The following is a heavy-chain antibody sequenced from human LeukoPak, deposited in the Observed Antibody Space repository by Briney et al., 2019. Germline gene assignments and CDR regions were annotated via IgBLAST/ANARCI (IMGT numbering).Heavy chain of an antibody. J-gene: IGHJ4*02. CDR2: INPNSGGT. CDR3: ARCSSRYLSTSYSDY. D-gene: IGHD3-22*01. V-gene: IGHV1-2*06. CDR1: GYTFTNNY. Sequence: ASVKVSCKTSGYTFTNNYMHWVRQAPGQGLEWMGRINPNSGGTNYAQKFQGRVTMTRDTSINTAYMELSRLRSDDTAVYYCARCSSRYLSTSYSDYWGQGTLVTVSS.